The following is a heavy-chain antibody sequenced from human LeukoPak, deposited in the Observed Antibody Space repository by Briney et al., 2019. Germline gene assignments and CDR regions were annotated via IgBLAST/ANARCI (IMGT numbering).Heavy chain of an antibody. D-gene: IGHD3-10*01. CDR2: MNPNSGNT. Sequence: ASVKVSCKASGYTFTSYDINWVRQATGQGLEWMGWMNPNSGNTGYAQKFQGRVTMTRNTSISTAYMELSSLRSEDTAVYYCARSPLLVPLAHYYYYMDVWGKGTTVTVSS. V-gene: IGHV1-8*01. CDR3: ARSPLLVPLAHYYYYMDV. J-gene: IGHJ6*03. CDR1: GYTFTSYD.